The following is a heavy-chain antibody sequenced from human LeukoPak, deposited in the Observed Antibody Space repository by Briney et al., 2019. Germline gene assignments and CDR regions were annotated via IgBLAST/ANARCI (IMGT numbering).Heavy chain of an antibody. V-gene: IGHV3-21*01. CDR2: ITSGGSYI. J-gene: IGHJ4*02. D-gene: IGHD5-24*01. CDR1: GFTFSYHN. Sequence: GGSLRLSCAASGFTFSYHNMHWVRQAPGKGLEWVSSITSGGSYIYYADSVKGRFTISGDNAKNSLYLQMNSLRAEDTAVYYCARGHGAATITSDYWGQGTLVTVSS. CDR3: ARGHGAATITSDY.